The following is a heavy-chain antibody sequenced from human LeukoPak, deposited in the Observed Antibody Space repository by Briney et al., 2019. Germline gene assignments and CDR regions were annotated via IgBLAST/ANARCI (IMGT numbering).Heavy chain of an antibody. CDR2: MSGSGGSA. V-gene: IGHV3-23*01. Sequence: GGSLRLSCAASGSTFSSYEMNWVRQAPGKGLEWVSVMSGSGGSAYYADSVKGRFTISRDNSKNTLYLQMNSLRAEDTAVYYCARLRGNYFPDYWGQGTLVTVSS. D-gene: IGHD4-11*01. CDR3: ARLRGNYFPDY. J-gene: IGHJ4*02. CDR1: GSTFSSYE.